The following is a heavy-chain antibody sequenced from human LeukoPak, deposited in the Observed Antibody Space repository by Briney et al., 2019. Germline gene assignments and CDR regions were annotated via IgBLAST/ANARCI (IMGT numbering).Heavy chain of an antibody. CDR2: ISSSSSYI. J-gene: IGHJ3*02. CDR1: GFTFSSYS. CDR3: ARGSGPGRFFGAFDI. D-gene: IGHD1-1*01. Sequence: PGGSLRLSCAASGFTFSSYSMNWVRQAPGKGLEWVSSISSSSSYISYADSVKGRFTISRDNAKNSLYLQMNSLRAEDTAVYYCARGSGPGRFFGAFDIWGQGTMVTVPS. V-gene: IGHV3-21*01.